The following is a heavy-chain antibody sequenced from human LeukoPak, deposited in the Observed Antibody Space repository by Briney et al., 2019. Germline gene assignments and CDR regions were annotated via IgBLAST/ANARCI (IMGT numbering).Heavy chain of an antibody. CDR1: GYTFTSYD. Sequence: ASVKVSCKASGYTFTSYDINWVRRATGQGLEWMGWMNPNSGNTGYAQKFQGRVTMTRNTSISTAYMELSSLRSEDTAVYYCARGRIAVAGTSTYYYYYGMDVWGQGTTVTVSS. V-gene: IGHV1-8*01. CDR3: ARGRIAVAGTSTYYYYYGMDV. CDR2: MNPNSGNT. D-gene: IGHD6-19*01. J-gene: IGHJ6*02.